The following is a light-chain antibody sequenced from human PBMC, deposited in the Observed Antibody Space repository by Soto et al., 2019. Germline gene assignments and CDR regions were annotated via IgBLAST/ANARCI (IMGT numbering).Light chain of an antibody. CDR1: SSDVGSYNY. V-gene: IGLV2-11*01. J-gene: IGLJ3*02. Sequence: QSVLTQPRSVSGSPGQSVTLSCTGTSSDVGSYNYVSWYQQHPGKAPKLMIDDVNKRHSGVPDRFSGSRSGNTASLTISGLQAEDEADYYCCSYAGSYTWVFGGGTKVTVL. CDR2: DVN. CDR3: CSYAGSYTWV.